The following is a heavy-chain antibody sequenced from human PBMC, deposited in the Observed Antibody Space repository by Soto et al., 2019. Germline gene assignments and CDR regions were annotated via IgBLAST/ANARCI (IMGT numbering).Heavy chain of an antibody. Sequence: SETLSLTCTVSGGSISNFYWSWIRQPPGKGLEWIGYIYYSGTTSYNPSLNSRVTISVDTSKNQFSLKLSSVTAADTAVYYCAGGNPDFWSGYGDTKYYGMDVWGQGTTVTVSS. V-gene: IGHV4-59*01. CDR3: AGGNPDFWSGYGDTKYYGMDV. D-gene: IGHD3-3*01. CDR2: IYYSGTT. J-gene: IGHJ6*02. CDR1: GGSISNFY.